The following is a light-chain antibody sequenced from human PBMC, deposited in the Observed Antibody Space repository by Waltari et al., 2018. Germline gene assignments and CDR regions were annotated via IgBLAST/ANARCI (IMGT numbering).Light chain of an antibody. CDR3: AAWDDSLNGPV. CDR1: SPKIGNNA. CDR2: YNE. Sequence: QSVLTQPPSVSETPRPRVTISCSGSSPKIGNNAVNWYQQLPGKAPKLLIYYNELLPSGVSDRFSGSKSGTSASLAISGLQSEDEADYYCAAWDDSLNGPVFGGGTKLTVV. V-gene: IGLV1-36*01. J-gene: IGLJ3*02.